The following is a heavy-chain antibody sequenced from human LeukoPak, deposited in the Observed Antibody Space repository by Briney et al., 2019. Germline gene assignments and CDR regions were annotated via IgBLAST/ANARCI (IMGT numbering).Heavy chain of an antibody. CDR2: IYYSGST. CDR3: ARRGSGSYIDY. V-gene: IGHV4-39*01. J-gene: IGHJ4*02. CDR1: GGSLSSSSYY. Sequence: SETLSLTCTVSGGSLSSSSYYWGWIRQPPGKGLEWIGSIYYSGSTYYNPSLKSRVTISVDTSKNQFPLKLSTVTAADTAVYYCARRGSGSYIDYWGQGTLVTVSS. D-gene: IGHD3-10*01.